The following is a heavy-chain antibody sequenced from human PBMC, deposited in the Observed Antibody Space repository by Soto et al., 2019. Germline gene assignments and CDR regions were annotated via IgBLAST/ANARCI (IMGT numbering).Heavy chain of an antibody. CDR2: IIPIFGTA. J-gene: IGHJ4*02. D-gene: IGHD3-22*01. CDR3: ARDGNYYDSSGYFTVHDY. Sequence: SVKVSCKASGGTFSSYAISWVRQAPGQGLEWMGGIIPIFGTANYAQKLQGRVTITADESTSTAYMELSSLRSEDTAVYYCARDGNYYDSSGYFTVHDYWGQGTLVTV. V-gene: IGHV1-69*13. CDR1: GGTFSSYA.